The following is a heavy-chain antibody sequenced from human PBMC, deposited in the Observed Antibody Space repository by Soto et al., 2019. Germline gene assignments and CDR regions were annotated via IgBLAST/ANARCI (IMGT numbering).Heavy chain of an antibody. J-gene: IGHJ4*02. D-gene: IGHD3-16*01. CDR1: EYTFANHD. CDR2: MNPNSGNS. CDR3: ARGWGRWPHETPGDY. V-gene: IGHV1-8*01. Sequence: QVPLVQSGDELKEPGASVKVSCTASEYTFANHDINWVRQAPGRGLEWMGWMNPNSGNSGFAQKFQDRVTMTRDTFRDTAYMELRNLRSEDTAVYYCARGWGRWPHETPGDYWGQGTLVTVS.